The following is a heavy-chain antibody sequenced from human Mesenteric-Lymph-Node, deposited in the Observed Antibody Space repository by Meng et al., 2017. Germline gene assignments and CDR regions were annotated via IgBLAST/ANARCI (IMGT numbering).Heavy chain of an antibody. CDR3: TNDRLNH. J-gene: IGHJ1*01. CDR1: GFSFPDHR. D-gene: IGHD1-1*01. Sequence: EVHLVARGGRLVPPRCSLRLSCTASGFSFPDHRMHWVRQGPGKGPVWVSRIDPDGSDPTYADSVKGRFSISRDNAKNTVYLQMNSLRAEDSALYYCTNDRLNHWGQGALVTVSS. CDR2: IDPDGSDP. V-gene: IGHV3-74*03.